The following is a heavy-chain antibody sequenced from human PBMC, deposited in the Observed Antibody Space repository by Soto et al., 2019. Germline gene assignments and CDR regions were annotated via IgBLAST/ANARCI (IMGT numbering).Heavy chain of an antibody. J-gene: IGHJ6*02. Sequence: ASVKVSCKASGYTFTDYAMSWVRQAPGQGLEWMGWISAYNGHTNYVQKFQGRVTMTTDPSTSTAYMELRSLRSDDTAVYYCARDREYYYGSAYGMDVWG. V-gene: IGHV1-18*01. CDR1: GYTFTDYA. CDR2: ISAYNGHT. CDR3: ARDREYYYGSAYGMDV. D-gene: IGHD3-10*01.